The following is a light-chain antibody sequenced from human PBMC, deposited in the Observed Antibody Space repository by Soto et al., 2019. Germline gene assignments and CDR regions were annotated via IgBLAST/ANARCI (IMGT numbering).Light chain of an antibody. Sequence: DIQLTQSPSFLSASVGDRVTISCRASQDISSFLAWYQHKPGKAPKLLIYDASTLQTGVPSRFRGSGFGTEFTLTISGLQPNDFATYYCQQHDDYSHAAFGQGTK. CDR2: DAS. J-gene: IGKJ2*01. V-gene: IGKV1-5*01. CDR3: QQHDDYSHAA. CDR1: QDISSF.